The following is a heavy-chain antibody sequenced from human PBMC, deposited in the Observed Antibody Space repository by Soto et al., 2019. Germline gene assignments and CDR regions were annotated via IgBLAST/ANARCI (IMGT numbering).Heavy chain of an antibody. CDR2: IYHSGST. Sequence: QLQLQESGSGLVKPSQTLSLTCAVSGGSISSGGYSWSWIRQPPGKGMEWIGYIYHSGSTYYNPSLKSRVTISVDRSKNQFSRKLSSVTPADTAVYCCARGGGYTFDYWGQGTLVTVSS. CDR1: GGSISSGGYS. V-gene: IGHV4-30-2*01. D-gene: IGHD3-16*01. CDR3: ARGGGYTFDY. J-gene: IGHJ4*02.